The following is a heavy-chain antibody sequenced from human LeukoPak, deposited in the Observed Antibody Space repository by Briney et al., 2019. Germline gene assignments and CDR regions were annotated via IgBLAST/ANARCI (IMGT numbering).Heavy chain of an antibody. CDR2: MNPNSGNT. CDR1: GYTFTSYD. CDR3: ARAAPYCSSTSCYGVY. J-gene: IGHJ4*02. D-gene: IGHD2-2*01. Sequence: GASVKVSCKASGYTFTSYDINWVRQATGQGLEWMGWMNPNSGNTGYAQKFQGRVTITRNTSISTAYMELSSLRSEDTAVYYCARAAPYCSSTSCYGVYWGQGTLVTVSS. V-gene: IGHV1-8*03.